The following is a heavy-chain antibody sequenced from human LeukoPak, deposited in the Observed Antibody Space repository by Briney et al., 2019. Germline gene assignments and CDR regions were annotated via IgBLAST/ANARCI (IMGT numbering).Heavy chain of an antibody. V-gene: IGHV4-34*01. CDR2: INHSGST. D-gene: IGHD3-10*01. CDR3: ARGGFELPLGSYNDY. CDR1: GGSFSGYY. Sequence: SETLSLTCAVYGGSFSGYYWSWIRQPPGKGLEWIGEINHSGSTNYNPSLESRVTMSVDSSKNQFSLKLSSVTAADTAVYYCARGGFELPLGSYNDYWGQGTLVTASS. J-gene: IGHJ4*02.